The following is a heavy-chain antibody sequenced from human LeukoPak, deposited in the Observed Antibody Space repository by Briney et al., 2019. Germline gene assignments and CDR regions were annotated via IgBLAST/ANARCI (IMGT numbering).Heavy chain of an antibody. V-gene: IGHV3-30-3*01. CDR2: ISYDGSNK. J-gene: IGHJ6*02. CDR1: GFTFSSYA. CDR3: ARFPDYDFWSGYFYYYYGMDV. Sequence: PGGSLRLSCAASGFTFSSYAMHWVRQAPGKGLEWVAVISYDGSNKYYADSVKGRFTISRDNSENTLYLQMNSLRAEDTAVYYCARFPDYDFWSGYFYYYYGMDVWGQGTTVTVSS. D-gene: IGHD3-3*01.